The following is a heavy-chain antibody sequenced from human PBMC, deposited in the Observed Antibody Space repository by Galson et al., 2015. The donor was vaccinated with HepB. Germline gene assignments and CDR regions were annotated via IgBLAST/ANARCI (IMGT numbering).Heavy chain of an antibody. J-gene: IGHJ4*02. D-gene: IGHD6-19*01. V-gene: IGHV3-64*01. CDR2: ITWAGDVT. Sequence: SLRLSCAASGFTFHDFTMHWVRQRPGKSLEWVSLITWAGDVTYYANSVKGRFTISRDNSKNTLYLQMGSLRAEDMAVYYCARGLLPGIAVAFLYWGQGTLVTVSS. CDR3: ARGLLPGIAVAFLY. CDR1: GFTFHDFT.